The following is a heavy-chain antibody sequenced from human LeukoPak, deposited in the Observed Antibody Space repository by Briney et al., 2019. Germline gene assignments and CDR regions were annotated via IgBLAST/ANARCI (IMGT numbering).Heavy chain of an antibody. CDR2: ISYDGSNK. D-gene: IGHD3-3*01. Sequence: GGPLRLSCAASGFTFSSYAMHWVRQAPGKGLEWVAVISYDGSNKYYADSVKGRFTISRDNSKNTLYLQMNSLRAEDTAVYYCARETSITIFGVVIRFFDPWGQGTLVTVSS. CDR3: ARETSITIFGVVIRFFDP. J-gene: IGHJ5*02. V-gene: IGHV3-30-3*01. CDR1: GFTFSSYA.